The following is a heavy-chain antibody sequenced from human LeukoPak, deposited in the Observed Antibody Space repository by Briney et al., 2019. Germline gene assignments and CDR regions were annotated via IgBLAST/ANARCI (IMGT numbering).Heavy chain of an antibody. D-gene: IGHD6-19*01. CDR3: ARDHSSGWYYIDY. CDR2: TWSDGNKK. V-gene: IGHV3-33*01. J-gene: IGHJ4*02. CDR1: GSTFSSYG. Sequence: GGSLRLSCAASGSTFSSYGMHWVRQAPGKGLEWVAVTWSDGNKKYYADSVKGRFTISKDNSKNTLYLQMNSLRAEDTAVYYCARDHSSGWYYIDYWGQGTLVTVSS.